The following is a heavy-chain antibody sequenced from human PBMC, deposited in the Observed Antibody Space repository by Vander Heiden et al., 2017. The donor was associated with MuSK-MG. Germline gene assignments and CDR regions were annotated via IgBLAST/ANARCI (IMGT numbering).Heavy chain of an antibody. CDR3: VRESYGAGKSLGLFDC. D-gene: IGHD3-10*01. CDR1: GFTFSSYA. CDR2: ISDDGRTK. V-gene: IGHV3-30*04. J-gene: IGHJ4*02. Sequence: QVQLVESGGGVVQPGRSLRLSCAASGFTFSSYAMNWVRQAPGKGLEWVAVISDDGRTKFFEDSGRGRFSISRDNPENTLVLQMNNLRNEEKAVYHCVRESYGAGKSLGLFDCWGQGTLVTVSS.